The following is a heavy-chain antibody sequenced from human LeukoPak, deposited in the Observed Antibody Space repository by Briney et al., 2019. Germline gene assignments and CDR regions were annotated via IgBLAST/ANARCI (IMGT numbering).Heavy chain of an antibody. CDR2: IDHSGVT. V-gene: IGHV4-34*01. CDR3: ARWGRIVAAGPYLGSTTG. J-gene: IGHJ4*02. Sequence: SETLSLTCSVYGVSLYGYHWSWIRQAPGKGLEWIGEIDHSGVTKYNPSLKSRVTISIDTYKNQVSLRLSSVTAADTAVYYCARWGRIVAAGPYLGSTTGWGQGSQVTVSS. D-gene: IGHD6-13*01. CDR1: GVSLYGYH.